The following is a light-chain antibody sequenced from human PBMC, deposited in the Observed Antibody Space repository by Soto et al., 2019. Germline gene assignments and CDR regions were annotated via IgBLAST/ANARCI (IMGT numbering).Light chain of an antibody. CDR3: AAWDDSLRGVV. CDR2: ETK. Sequence: QSVLTQPPSVSGAPGQRVTISCTGSASNFGAGYDVHWYQQIPGTAPKLLIFETKSRPSGVPDRFSGSKSGTSASLAIIGLRAEDEAHYYCAAWDDSLRGVVFGGGTKVTVL. V-gene: IGLV1-40*01. J-gene: IGLJ3*02. CDR1: ASNFGAGYD.